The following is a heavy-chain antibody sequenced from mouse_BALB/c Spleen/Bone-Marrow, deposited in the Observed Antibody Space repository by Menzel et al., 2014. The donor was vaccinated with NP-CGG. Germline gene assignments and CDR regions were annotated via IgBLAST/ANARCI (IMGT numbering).Heavy chain of an antibody. V-gene: IGHV14-3*02. CDR1: GFNIKDTY. D-gene: IGHD1-2*01. Sequence: VQLQQSGAELVKPGASVRLSCTASGFNIKDTYIHWVKQRPEQGLEWIGRIDPANGYTIYDPKFQGKATMTADTTSNTTYLQLSSLASEETASYYCDLIAADTFSYWDIDVWGEGTTVTVSS. CDR3: DLIAADTFSYWDIDV. J-gene: IGHJ1*01. CDR2: IDPANGYT.